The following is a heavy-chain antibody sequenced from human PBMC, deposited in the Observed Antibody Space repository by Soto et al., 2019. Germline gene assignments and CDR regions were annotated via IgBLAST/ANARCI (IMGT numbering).Heavy chain of an antibody. CDR2: ISYSGSS. CDR1: GGSISSGDYY. J-gene: IGHJ4*02. V-gene: IGHV4-30-4*01. CDR3: ARVRGYSGSGPFDY. D-gene: IGHD3-10*01. Sequence: QVQLQESGPGLVKPSQTLSLTCTVSGGSISSGDYYWNWIRQPPGKGLEWIGFISYSGSSYYNPSLESRVAISVDTSKNQFSLKLSSVTAADTAVYYCARVRGYSGSGPFDYLGQGTLVTVSS.